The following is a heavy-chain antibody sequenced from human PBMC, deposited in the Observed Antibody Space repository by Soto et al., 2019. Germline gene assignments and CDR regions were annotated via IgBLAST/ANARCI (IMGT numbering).Heavy chain of an antibody. D-gene: IGHD6-6*01. V-gene: IGHV1-69*01. CDR3: ARNLATARPDRGYYYYGMDV. CDR2: IILIFGTA. J-gene: IGHJ6*02. CDR1: GGTFSSYA. Sequence: QVQLVQSGAEVKKPGSSVKVSCKASGGTFSSYAISWVRQAPGQGLDWMGGIILIFGTANYAQKFQGRVTITADESTSTAYMELSSLRSEDTAVYYCARNLATARPDRGYYYYGMDVWGQGTTVTVSS.